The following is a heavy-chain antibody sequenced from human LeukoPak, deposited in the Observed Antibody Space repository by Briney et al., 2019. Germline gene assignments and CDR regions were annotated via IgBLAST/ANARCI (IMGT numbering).Heavy chain of an antibody. J-gene: IGHJ4*02. CDR1: GGSISSGGYY. Sequence: PSETLSLTCTVSGGSISSGGYYWSWIRQPPGKGLEWIGYIYYSGSTYYNPSLKSRVTISVDTSKNQFSLKLSSVTAADTAVYYCARSDSSGYYDHYFDYWGQGTLVTVSS. CDR2: IYYSGST. CDR3: ARSDSSGYYDHYFDY. D-gene: IGHD3-22*01. V-gene: IGHV4-30-4*01.